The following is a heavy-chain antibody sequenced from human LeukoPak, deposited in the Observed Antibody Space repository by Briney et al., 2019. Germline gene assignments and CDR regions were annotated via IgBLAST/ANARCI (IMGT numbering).Heavy chain of an antibody. Sequence: ASVKVSRKASGYTFTSYGISWVRQAPGQGLEWMGWISAHNGNTNYAQKLQGRVTMTTDTSTSTAYMELRSLRSDDTAVYYCAREPNWGPYFDYWGQGTLVTVSS. CDR1: GYTFTSYG. CDR3: AREPNWGPYFDY. CDR2: ISAHNGNT. J-gene: IGHJ4*02. V-gene: IGHV1-18*01. D-gene: IGHD7-27*01.